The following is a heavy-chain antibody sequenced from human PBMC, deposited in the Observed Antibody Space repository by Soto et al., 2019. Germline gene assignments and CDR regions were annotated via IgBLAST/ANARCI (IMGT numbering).Heavy chain of an antibody. CDR2: MWYDGSNK. Sequence: GGSLRLSCAASGFTFSSYGMHWVRQAPGKGLEWVAVMWYDGSNKYYADSVKGRFTISRDNSKNTLYLQMNSLRAEDTAVYYCARDFVVMSFFDYWGQGTLVTVSS. CDR1: GFTFSSYG. CDR3: ARDFVVMSFFDY. D-gene: IGHD3-22*01. J-gene: IGHJ4*02. V-gene: IGHV3-33*01.